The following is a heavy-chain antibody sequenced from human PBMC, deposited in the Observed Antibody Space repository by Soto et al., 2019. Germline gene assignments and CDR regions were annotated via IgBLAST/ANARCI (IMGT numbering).Heavy chain of an antibody. CDR2: IHYSGST. CDR3: AREDDGGDRDYYGLDV. Sequence: PSETLSLTCTVSGGSISYEYYHWTWIRQSPGKGLEWIGYIHYSGSTIYNPSFKSRVTISVDTSKNQFSLQLSSVTAADTAVYFCAREDDGGDRDYYGLDVWGQGTTVTVSS. CDR1: GGSISYEYYH. V-gene: IGHV4-30-4*08. J-gene: IGHJ6*02. D-gene: IGHD2-21*02.